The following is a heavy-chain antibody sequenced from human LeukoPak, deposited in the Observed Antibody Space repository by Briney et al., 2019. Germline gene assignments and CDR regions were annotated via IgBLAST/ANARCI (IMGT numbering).Heavy chain of an antibody. D-gene: IGHD5-24*01. CDR2: INTDGRST. Sequence: GGSLRLSCAASGFTFGSYWMHWVRQVPGKWLVWVARINTDGRSTSYGESVKGRFTVSRDNAKNTLYVQMNSLRDEDTAVYYCVRDVWGDRDGFFAYWGQGTLVTVSS. V-gene: IGHV3-74*01. CDR3: VRDVWGDRDGFFAY. J-gene: IGHJ4*02. CDR1: GFTFGSYW.